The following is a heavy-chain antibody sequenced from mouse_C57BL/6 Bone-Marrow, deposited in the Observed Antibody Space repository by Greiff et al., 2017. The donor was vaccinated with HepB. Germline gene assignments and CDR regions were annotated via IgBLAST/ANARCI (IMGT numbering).Heavy chain of an antibody. CDR3: TTSIYYGSSYPYYDY. CDR1: GFNIKDDY. CDR2: IDPENGDT. V-gene: IGHV14-4*01. Sequence: VQLQQSGAELVRPGASVKLSCTASGFNIKDDYMHWVKQRPEQGLEWIGWIDPENGDTEYASKFQGKATITADTSSNTAYLQLSSLTSEDTAVYYCTTSIYYGSSYPYYDYGCQGTTLTVSS. D-gene: IGHD1-1*01. J-gene: IGHJ2*01.